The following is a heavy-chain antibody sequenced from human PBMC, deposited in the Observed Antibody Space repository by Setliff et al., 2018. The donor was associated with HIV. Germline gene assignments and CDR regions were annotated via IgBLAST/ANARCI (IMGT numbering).Heavy chain of an antibody. D-gene: IGHD3-22*01. CDR2: IIPIFGTA. J-gene: IGHJ3*02. CDR3: ARVEDYYDSSSYSPPYAFDI. CDR1: GGTFSSYA. V-gene: IGHV1-69*13. Sequence: SVKVSCKASGGTFSSYAISWVRQAPRQGLEWMGGIIPIFGTANYTQKFQGRVTITADESTSTAYMELSSLRSEDTAVYYCARVEDYYDSSSYSPPYAFDIWGQGTMVTVSS.